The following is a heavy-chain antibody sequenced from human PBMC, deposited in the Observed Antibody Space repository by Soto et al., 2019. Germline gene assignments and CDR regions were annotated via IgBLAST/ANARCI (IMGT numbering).Heavy chain of an antibody. CDR1: GFTFSSYE. J-gene: IGHJ5*02. V-gene: IGHV3-48*03. Sequence: GGSLRLSCAASGFTFSSYELNWVRQAPGKGLEWVSYISSSGSTIYYADSVKGRFTISRDNAKNSLYLQMNSLRAEDTAVYYCARDFPQGEGFDPWGQGTLVTVSS. CDR2: ISSSGSTI. CDR3: ARDFPQGEGFDP. D-gene: IGHD3-16*01.